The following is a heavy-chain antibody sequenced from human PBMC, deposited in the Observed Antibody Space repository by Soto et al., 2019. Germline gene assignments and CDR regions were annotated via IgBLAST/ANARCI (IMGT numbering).Heavy chain of an antibody. CDR2: IYPGDSDT. V-gene: IGHV5-51*01. D-gene: IGHD3-10*01. CDR3: ARPEGYYGSGSYKIPARTANGYGMDV. Sequence: PGESLKISCKSSGYSFTSYWIGWVRQMPGKGLEWMGIIYPGDSDTRYSPSFQGQVTISADKSISTAYLQWSSLKASDTAMYYCARPEGYYGSGSYKIPARTANGYGMDVWGQGTTVTVSS. J-gene: IGHJ6*02. CDR1: GYSFTSYW.